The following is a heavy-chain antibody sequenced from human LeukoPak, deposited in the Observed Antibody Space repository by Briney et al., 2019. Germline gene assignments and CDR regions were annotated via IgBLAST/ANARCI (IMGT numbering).Heavy chain of an antibody. V-gene: IGHV3-30*18. CDR3: AKEGPRDGYNSHLDDAFDI. Sequence: GGSLRLSCAASGFSFGVHAMTWVRQAPGKGLEWVAVISYDGSNKYYADSVKGRFTISRDNSKNTLYLQMNSLRAEDTAVYYCAKEGPRDGYNSHLDDAFDIWGQGTMVTVSS. CDR1: GFSFGVHA. J-gene: IGHJ3*02. CDR2: ISYDGSNK. D-gene: IGHD5-24*01.